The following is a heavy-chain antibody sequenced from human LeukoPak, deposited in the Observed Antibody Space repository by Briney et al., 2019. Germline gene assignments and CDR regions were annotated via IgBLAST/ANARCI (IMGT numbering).Heavy chain of an antibody. V-gene: IGHV3-48*04. D-gene: IGHD3-3*01. J-gene: IGHJ4*02. CDR3: ARDGGYDFWSGYYQDY. CDR2: ITSSSSTI. Sequence: PGGSLRLSCVASGFTFSTYSMNWVRQAPGKGLEWVAYITSSSSTIYYAASVKGRFTISRDNAKNSLYLQMNSLRAEDTAVYYCARDGGYDFWSGYYQDYWGQGTLVTVSS. CDR1: GFTFSTYS.